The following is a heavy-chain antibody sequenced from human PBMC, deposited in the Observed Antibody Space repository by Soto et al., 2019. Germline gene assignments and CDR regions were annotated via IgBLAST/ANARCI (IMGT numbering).Heavy chain of an antibody. CDR1: GLTFSSYA. Sequence: PGGSLRLSCETSGLTFSSYALHWVRQAPGKGLKWVAVVSYDGTYKYYADSVKGRFTISRDNSRNTLYLQMNSLTVEDTAVYYCARECHYSNSSGDYYGNGFDPWGQGTRVTVSS. CDR3: ARECHYSNSSGDYYGNGFDP. D-gene: IGHD3-22*01. J-gene: IGHJ5*02. V-gene: IGHV3-30*04. CDR2: VSYDGTYK.